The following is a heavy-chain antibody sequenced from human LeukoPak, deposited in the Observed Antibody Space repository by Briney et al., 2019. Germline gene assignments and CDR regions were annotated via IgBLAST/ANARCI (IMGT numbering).Heavy chain of an antibody. J-gene: IGHJ4*02. D-gene: IGHD3-3*01. V-gene: IGHV3-23*01. Sequence: GGSLRLSCAASGFTFSSYAMSWVRQAPGKELEWVSAISGSGGSTYYADSVKGRFTISRDNSKNTLYLQMNSLRAEDTAVYYCANTNYDFWSGYSYYFDYWGQGTLVTVSS. CDR1: GFTFSSYA. CDR3: ANTNYDFWSGYSYYFDY. CDR2: ISGSGGST.